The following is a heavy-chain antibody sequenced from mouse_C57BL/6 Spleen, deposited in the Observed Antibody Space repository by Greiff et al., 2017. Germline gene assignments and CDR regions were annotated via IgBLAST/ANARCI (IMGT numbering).Heavy chain of an antibody. D-gene: IGHD2-4*01. CDR2: IWSGGST. Sequence: QVQLKQSGPGLVQPSQSLSITCTVSGFSLTNYDVHWVRQSPGKGLEWLGLIWSGGSTDYNAAFISRLSISKDNSKSQVFFKMNSLQADDTAIYYCARGGTHYDRFAYWGQGTLVTVSS. J-gene: IGHJ3*01. CDR3: ARGGTHYDRFAY. V-gene: IGHV2-2*01. CDR1: GFSLTNYD.